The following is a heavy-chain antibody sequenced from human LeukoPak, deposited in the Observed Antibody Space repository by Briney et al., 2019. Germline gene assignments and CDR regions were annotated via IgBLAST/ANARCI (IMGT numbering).Heavy chain of an antibody. D-gene: IGHD1-26*01. CDR2: ISGDGGST. CDR1: GFFFDNYA. CDR3: ARESETSGWYDC. J-gene: IGHJ5*01. Sequence: GGPLRLSCTAPGFFFDNYAIHWVRQARGKGLEWVSLISGDGGSTFYADSVRGRFTISRDNTRKSLSLQMSSLRSEDTALYYCARESETSGWYDCWGQGTLVTVSS. V-gene: IGHV3-43*02.